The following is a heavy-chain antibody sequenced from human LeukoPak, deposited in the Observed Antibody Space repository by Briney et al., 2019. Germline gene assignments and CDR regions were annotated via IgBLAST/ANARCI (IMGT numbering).Heavy chain of an antibody. D-gene: IGHD2-2*01. CDR2: ISAYNGNT. V-gene: IGHV1-18*01. J-gene: IGHJ4*02. Sequence: ASVKVSCKASGYTFTSYDINWVRQAPGQGLEWMGWISAYNGNTNYAQKLQGRVTMTTDTSTSTAYMELRSLRSDDTAVYYCARDLRIGYCSSTSCSPKAGYFDYWGQGTLVTVSS. CDR3: ARDLRIGYCSSTSCSPKAGYFDY. CDR1: GYTFTSYD.